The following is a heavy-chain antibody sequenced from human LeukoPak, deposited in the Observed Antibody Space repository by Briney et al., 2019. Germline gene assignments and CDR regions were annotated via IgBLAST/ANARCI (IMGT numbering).Heavy chain of an antibody. J-gene: IGHJ4*02. D-gene: IGHD3-22*01. CDR2: IIPIFGTA. CDR3: ASVPKVDSSGYYFPFDY. CDR1: GGTFSSYA. Sequence: SVKVSCKASGGTFSSYAISWVRQAPGQGLEWMGGIIPIFGTANYAQKFQGRVTITTDESTSTAYMELSSLRSEDTAVCYCASVPKVDSSGYYFPFDYWGQGTLVTVSS. V-gene: IGHV1-69*05.